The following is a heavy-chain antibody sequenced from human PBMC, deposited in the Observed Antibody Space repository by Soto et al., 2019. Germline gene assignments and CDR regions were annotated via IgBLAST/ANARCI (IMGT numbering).Heavy chain of an antibody. D-gene: IGHD6-13*01. Sequence: QVQLVQSGAEVKEPGSSVKVSCKATGDPFNNYAFNWVRQAPGQGLEWMGRISPLFSTTNHAQKFQGRVTIGADELTTIVYLEASNLESEDTAMYYCAASSSVAAAGSFQFWGQGTLVTVSP. CDR3: AASSSVAAAGSFQF. J-gene: IGHJ4*02. V-gene: IGHV1-69*01. CDR2: ISPLFSTT. CDR1: GDPFNNYA.